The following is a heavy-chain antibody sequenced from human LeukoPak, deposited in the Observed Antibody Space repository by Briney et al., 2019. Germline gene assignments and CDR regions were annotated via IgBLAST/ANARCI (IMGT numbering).Heavy chain of an antibody. V-gene: IGHV4-39*07. D-gene: IGHD5-18*01. CDR3: ASGLGEVQLWYGHFDY. CDR2: IYYSGST. Sequence: PSETLSLTCTVSGGSISSSSYYWGWIRQPPGKGLEWIGSIYYSGSTYYNPSLKSRVTISVDTSKNQFFLKLSSVTAADTAVYYCASGLGEVQLWYGHFDYWGQGTLVTVSS. J-gene: IGHJ4*02. CDR1: GGSISSSSYY.